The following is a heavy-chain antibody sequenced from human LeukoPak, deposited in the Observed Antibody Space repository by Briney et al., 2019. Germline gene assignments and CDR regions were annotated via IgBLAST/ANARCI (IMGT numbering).Heavy chain of an antibody. V-gene: IGHV3-13*01. D-gene: IGHD2-15*01. CDR1: GFTFSKDD. CDR2: IGVTGDT. Sequence: PGGSLRLSCAASGFTFSKDDFHWVRQSPGKGLELVAAIGVTGDTYYADSVKGRFTISREDADNSLYLQMRSLGAGDTALYYCTKEFCGSRAACAGGSYYDFWGRGALVTVSS. CDR3: TKEFCGSRAACAGGSYYDF. J-gene: IGHJ2*01.